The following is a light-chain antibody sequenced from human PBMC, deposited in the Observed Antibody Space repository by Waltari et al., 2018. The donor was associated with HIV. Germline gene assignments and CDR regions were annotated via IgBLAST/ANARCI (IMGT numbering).Light chain of an antibody. CDR1: NSNVENNY. Sequence: QSILTQPPSVSAAPGQKVSFSCSGGNSNVENNYVSWYQQVPGKAPRLLIYDNEKRPSGIPDRFPASKAGMSATLDITGLQIVDEADYDCGTWDSSLKLYVFGPGTTVAVL. CDR2: DNE. V-gene: IGLV1-51*01. J-gene: IGLJ1*01. CDR3: GTWDSSLKLYV.